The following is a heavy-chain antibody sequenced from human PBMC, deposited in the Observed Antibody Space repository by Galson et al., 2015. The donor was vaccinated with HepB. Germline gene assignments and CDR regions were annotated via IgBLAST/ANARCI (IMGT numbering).Heavy chain of an antibody. J-gene: IGHJ4*02. CDR3: ARDRDYGGEVY. CDR1: GFTFSTFE. V-gene: IGHV3-48*03. D-gene: IGHD4-23*01. Sequence: SLRLSCAASGFTFSTFEMNWVRQAPGKGLEWVSYISSSGSHVSYADSVKGRFTISRDNARNSLYLQMNSLRVEDTAVYYCARDRDYGGEVYWGQGTLVTVSS. CDR2: ISSSGSHV.